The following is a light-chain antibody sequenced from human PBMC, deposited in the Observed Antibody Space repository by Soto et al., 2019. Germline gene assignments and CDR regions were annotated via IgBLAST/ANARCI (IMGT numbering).Light chain of an antibody. V-gene: IGKV3-20*01. CDR3: QQYRSWPA. J-gene: IGKJ1*01. CDR2: GAS. Sequence: EIVLTQSPGTLSLSPGERATLSCRASQSVSNNYLAWYQQKPGQAPRLLIYGASTRATGIPDRFSGSGSGTDFTLAIGRLETEDFAVYYCQQYRSWPACGRGTKVDI. CDR1: QSVSNNY.